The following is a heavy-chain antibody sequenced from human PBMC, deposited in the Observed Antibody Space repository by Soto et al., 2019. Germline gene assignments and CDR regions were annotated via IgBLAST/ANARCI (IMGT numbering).Heavy chain of an antibody. D-gene: IGHD4-17*01. CDR1: GFTFSSYA. V-gene: IGHV3-23*01. CDR2: ISGSGGST. CDR3: AKDSRPLYRDYEDY. J-gene: IGHJ4*03. Sequence: PGGSLRLSCAASGFTFSSYAMSWVRQAPGKGLEWVSAISGSGGSTYYADSVKGRFTISRDNSKNTLYLQMNSLRSEDTAVYYCAKDSRPLYRDYEDYWGQGTMVTVSS.